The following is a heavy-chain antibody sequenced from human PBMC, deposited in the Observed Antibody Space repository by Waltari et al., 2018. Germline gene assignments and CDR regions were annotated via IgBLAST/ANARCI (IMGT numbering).Heavy chain of an antibody. V-gene: IGHV3-7*01. CDR2: IKQDGSEK. J-gene: IGHJ4*02. D-gene: IGHD6-19*01. CDR3: ARGGYSSGWSGDY. Sequence: EVQLVESGGGLVQPGGSLRLSCAASGFTFSSYWMSWVRQAPGKGLEWVANIKQDGSEKYYVDSVKGRFTISRDNAKNSLYLQMNSLRAEDTAVYYCARGGYSSGWSGDYWCQGTLVTVSS. CDR1: GFTFSSYW.